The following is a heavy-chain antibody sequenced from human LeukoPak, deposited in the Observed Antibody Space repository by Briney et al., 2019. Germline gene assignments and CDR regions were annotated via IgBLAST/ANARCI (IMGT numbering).Heavy chain of an antibody. CDR2: ISGSDAGT. J-gene: IGHJ4*02. Sequence: PGGSLRLSCAASGFTFNNYAMSWVRQAPGKGLEWVSAISGSDAGTYYADLVNGRFTIYRDNSKNKLYLQMNSLRAEDAAVYYCAKAPLGRCTGVICYYFDYWGQGTLVTVSS. CDR3: AKAPLGRCTGVICYYFDY. D-gene: IGHD2-15*01. CDR1: GFTFNNYA. V-gene: IGHV3-23*01.